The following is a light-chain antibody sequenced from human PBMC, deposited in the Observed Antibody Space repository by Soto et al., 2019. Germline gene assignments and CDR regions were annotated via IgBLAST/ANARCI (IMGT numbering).Light chain of an antibody. CDR1: TGAVTSGHY. J-gene: IGLJ2*01. CDR3: LLAYNGRRI. Sequence: QAVVTQASSLTVSPGGTVTLTCGSSTGAVTSGHYPYWFQQQPGPAPRTLIYDTSNTHSWTPARFSGSLLGGKAALTLSGAQPEDEAEYYCLLAYNGRRIFGGGTKLTVL. V-gene: IGLV7-46*01. CDR2: DTS.